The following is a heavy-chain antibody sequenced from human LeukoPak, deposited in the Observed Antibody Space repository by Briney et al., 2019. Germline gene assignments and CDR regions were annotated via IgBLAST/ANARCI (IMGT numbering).Heavy chain of an antibody. CDR1: GFTLSNYD. D-gene: IGHD2-2*01. J-gene: IGHJ5*02. Sequence: GGSLRLSCAASGFTLSNYDMNWVRQAPGKGLERVSSISTSSRYIYYKDSVRGRFTISRDDAKNSLYLEMNSLRAEDTAVYYCARADCSSSTCYLRRSWFDPWGQGTLVTVSS. CDR3: ARADCSSSTCYLRRSWFDP. CDR2: ISTSSRYI. V-gene: IGHV3-21*01.